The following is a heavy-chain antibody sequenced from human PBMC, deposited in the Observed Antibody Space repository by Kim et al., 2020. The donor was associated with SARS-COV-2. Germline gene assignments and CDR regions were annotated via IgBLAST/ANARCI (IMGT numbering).Heavy chain of an antibody. D-gene: IGHD1-20*01. V-gene: IGHV4-59*01. J-gene: IGHJ3*02. CDR3: ARDKLGLLTGTTGAFDI. Sequence: SETLSLTCTVSGGSISSYYWSWIRQPPGKGLEWIGYIYYSGSTNYNPSLKSRVTISVDTSKNQFSLKLSSVTAADTAVYYCARDKLGLLTGTTGAFDIWGQGTMVTVSS. CDR1: GGSISSYY. CDR2: IYYSGST.